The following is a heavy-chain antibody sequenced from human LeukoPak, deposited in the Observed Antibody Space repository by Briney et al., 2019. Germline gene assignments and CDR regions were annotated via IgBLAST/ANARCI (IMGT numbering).Heavy chain of an antibody. V-gene: IGHV1-18*01. CDR2: ISAYNGNT. CDR1: GYTFTSYG. CDR3: ARTRVMITFGGVIVESKDNWFDP. D-gene: IGHD3-16*02. Sequence: ASVKVSCKASGYTFTSYGISWVRQAPGQGLEWMGWISAYNGNTNYAQKLQGRVTMTTDTSTSTAYMELRSLRSDDTAVYYCARTRVMITFGGVIVESKDNWFDPWGQGTLVTVSS. J-gene: IGHJ5*02.